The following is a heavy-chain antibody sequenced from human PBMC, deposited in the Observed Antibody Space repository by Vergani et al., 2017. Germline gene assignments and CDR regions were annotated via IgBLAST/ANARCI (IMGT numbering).Heavy chain of an antibody. J-gene: IGHJ4*02. CDR3: AKTSVVVPAAPLDC. V-gene: IGHV3-23*01. CDR2: ISGSGGST. CDR1: GFTFSSYA. Sequence: EVQLLESGGGLVQPGGSLRLSCAASGFTFSSYAMSWVRQAPGKGLEWVSAISGSGGSTYYADSVKGRFTISRDDSKNTLYVQMNSLRAEDTAVYYCAKTSVVVPAAPLDCWGQGILVTVSS. D-gene: IGHD2-2*01.